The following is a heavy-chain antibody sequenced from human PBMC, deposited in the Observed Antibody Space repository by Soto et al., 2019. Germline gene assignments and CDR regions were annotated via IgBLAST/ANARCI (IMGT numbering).Heavy chain of an antibody. D-gene: IGHD6-13*01. CDR1: GFTFSSYA. CDR3: ARDGDSRSWSYYYYYYGMDV. V-gene: IGHV3-30-3*01. J-gene: IGHJ6*02. CDR2: ISYDGSNK. Sequence: PGGSLRLSCAASGFTFSSYAMHWVRQAPGKGLEWVAVISYDGSNKYYADSVKGRFTISRDNSKNTLYLQMNSLRAEDTAVYYCARDGDSRSWSYYYYYYGMDVWGQGTTVTVSS.